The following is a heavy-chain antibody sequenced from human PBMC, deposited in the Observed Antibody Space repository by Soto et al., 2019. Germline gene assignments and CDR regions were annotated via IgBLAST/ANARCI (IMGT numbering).Heavy chain of an antibody. Sequence: SETLSLTCTVSGGSISSSSYYWGWIRQPPGKGLEWIGSIYYSGSTYYNPSLKSRVTISVDTSKNQFSLKLSSVTAADTAVYYCAVYYYDSSGNFDYWGQGTLVTVSS. V-gene: IGHV4-39*07. J-gene: IGHJ4*02. CDR1: GGSISSSSYY. CDR3: AVYYYDSSGNFDY. CDR2: IYYSGST. D-gene: IGHD3-22*01.